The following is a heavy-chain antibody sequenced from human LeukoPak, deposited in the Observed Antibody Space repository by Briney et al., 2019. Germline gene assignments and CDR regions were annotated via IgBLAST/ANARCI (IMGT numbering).Heavy chain of an antibody. CDR3: ARGTTDGSSYGRFDS. D-gene: IGHD5-18*01. V-gene: IGHV4-31*03. CDR1: GGSISSGGYY. J-gene: IGHJ4*02. Sequence: PSQTLSLTCTVSGGSISSGGYYWSWIRQHPGKGLEWIGSTYYTGSTYNNPSLKSRVTISIDTSKNQFSLKLSSVTDADTAVHYCARGTTDGSSYGRFDSWGQGTLVTVSS. CDR2: TYYTGST.